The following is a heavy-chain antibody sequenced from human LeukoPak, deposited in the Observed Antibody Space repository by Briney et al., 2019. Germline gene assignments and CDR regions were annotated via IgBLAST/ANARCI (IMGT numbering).Heavy chain of an antibody. Sequence: GGSLRLSCTVSGLTFGDYAMSWVRQAPGKGLEWVGFIRRKAYGGTAEYAAAVKGRFTVSRDDSKSVAYLQMDSLKTEDTAVYYCTRTLISTYYYDSSGFFDYWGQGTLVTVSP. CDR1: GLTFGDYA. CDR3: TRTLISTYYYDSSGFFDY. J-gene: IGHJ4*02. D-gene: IGHD3-22*01. CDR2: IRRKAYGGTA. V-gene: IGHV3-49*04.